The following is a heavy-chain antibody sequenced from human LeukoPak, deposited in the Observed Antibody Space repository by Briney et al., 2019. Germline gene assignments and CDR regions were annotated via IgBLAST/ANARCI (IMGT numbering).Heavy chain of an antibody. CDR1: GFTFSSYD. V-gene: IGHV3-30*03. CDR3: ARDIVATIEPYYFDY. D-gene: IGHD5-12*01. CDR2: ISYDGSNK. Sequence: GGSLRLSCAASGFTFSSYDMHWVRQAPGKGLEWVAVISYDGSNKYYADSVKGRFNISRDNSKNTLYLQMNSLRAEDTAVYYCARDIVATIEPYYFDYWGQGTLVTVSS. J-gene: IGHJ4*02.